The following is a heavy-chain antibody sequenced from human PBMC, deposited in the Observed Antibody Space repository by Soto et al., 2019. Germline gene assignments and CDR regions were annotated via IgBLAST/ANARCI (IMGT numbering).Heavy chain of an antibody. D-gene: IGHD2-21*02. CDR1: GGSISSGGYS. Sequence: PSETLSLTCAVSGGSISSGGYSWSWIRQPPGKGLEWIGYIYHSGSTYYNPSLKSRVTISVDTSKNQFSLKLSSVTAADTAVYYCARSNGGNSVGWFDPWGQGTLVTVSS. J-gene: IGHJ5*02. V-gene: IGHV4-30-2*05. CDR3: ARSNGGNSVGWFDP. CDR2: IYHSGST.